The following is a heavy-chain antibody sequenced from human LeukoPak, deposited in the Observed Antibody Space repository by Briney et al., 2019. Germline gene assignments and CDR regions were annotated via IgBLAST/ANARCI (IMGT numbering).Heavy chain of an antibody. CDR2: IYYSGST. V-gene: IGHV4-39*01. J-gene: IGHJ6*03. CDR1: GGSISTSSYY. Sequence: SETLSLTCTVSGGSISTSSYYWGWLRQPPGKGLEWIGTIYYSGSTYYNPSLTSRVSISVDTSKNQFSLKLSSVTAADTAVYYCARHKDYYYSYMDVWGKGTTVTISS. CDR3: ARHKDYYYSYMDV.